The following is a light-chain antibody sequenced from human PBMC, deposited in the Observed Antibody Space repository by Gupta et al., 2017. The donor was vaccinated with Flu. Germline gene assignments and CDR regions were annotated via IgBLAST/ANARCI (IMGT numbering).Light chain of an antibody. J-gene: IGKJ4*01. CDR1: QSVSSY. V-gene: IGKV3-11*01. CDR2: DAS. Sequence: EIVLTQSPATLSLSPGERATLSCRASQSVSSYLAWYQQKPGQAPRLLIYDASNRATGIPAWFSGSGSGTDFTLTISSLEPEDFAVYYCQQRSNWEAFGGGTKVEIK. CDR3: QQRSNWEA.